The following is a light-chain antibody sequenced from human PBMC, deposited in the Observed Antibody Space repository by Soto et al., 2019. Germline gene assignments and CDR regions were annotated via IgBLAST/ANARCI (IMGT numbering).Light chain of an antibody. Sequence: DIQMTQSPSTLAASVGDRVTITGRASQNIDRWMAWYQQKPGKAPKLLIFDASRLQSGVPSTFSGSGSGTEFTLTISSLQPDDFATYFCPQYSAYRALTFGGGTKVEI. CDR2: DAS. J-gene: IGKJ4*01. V-gene: IGKV1-5*01. CDR3: PQYSAYRALT. CDR1: QNIDRW.